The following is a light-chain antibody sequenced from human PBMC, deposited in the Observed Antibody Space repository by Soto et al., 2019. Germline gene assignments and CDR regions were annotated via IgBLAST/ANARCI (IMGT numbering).Light chain of an antibody. Sequence: DIQMTHSPSSLSASVEDRVIVTCRASQSISNHLNWYQQKPGKAPKLLIFAASSLQSGVPSRFSGSRSGPDFTLTISSLQPEDFATYYCQQSYSRVTFGQGTTGDIK. V-gene: IGKV1-39*01. CDR1: QSISNH. CDR2: AAS. CDR3: QQSYSRVT. J-gene: IGKJ1*01.